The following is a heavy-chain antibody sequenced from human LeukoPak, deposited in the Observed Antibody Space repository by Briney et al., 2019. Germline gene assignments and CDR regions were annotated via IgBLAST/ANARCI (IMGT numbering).Heavy chain of an antibody. CDR1: GFTFSSYE. CDR3: ARIRSNYRGYFDY. Sequence: PGGSLRLSCAASGFTFSSYEMNWVRQAPGKGLEWVSYISSSGSTIYYADSVKGRFTISRDSAKNSLYLQMNSLRAEDTAVYYCARIRSNYRGYFDYWGQGTLVTVSS. CDR2: ISSSGSTI. V-gene: IGHV3-48*03. J-gene: IGHJ4*02. D-gene: IGHD4-11*01.